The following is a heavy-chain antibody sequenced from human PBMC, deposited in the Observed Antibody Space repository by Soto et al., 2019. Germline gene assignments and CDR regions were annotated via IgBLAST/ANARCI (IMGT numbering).Heavy chain of an antibody. Sequence: QVQRVESWGGVVQPGRPLRLSCAASGFTVSSYGMHWVRQAPGKGLEWVAAISYDGSNKYYVDSVKGRFTISRDNATNTLYLQMNSLRAEDTAVYYCAKETYSGPLDYWGQGTLVTVSS. CDR3: AKETYSGPLDY. CDR2: ISYDGSNK. J-gene: IGHJ4*02. D-gene: IGHD2-15*01. V-gene: IGHV3-30*18. CDR1: GFTVSSYG.